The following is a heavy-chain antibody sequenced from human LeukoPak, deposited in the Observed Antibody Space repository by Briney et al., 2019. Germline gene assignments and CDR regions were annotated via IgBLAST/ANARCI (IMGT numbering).Heavy chain of an antibody. Sequence: PSETLSLTCTVSGGSISSGSYYWSWIRQPAGKGLEWIGRIYTSGSTNYNPSLKSRVTISVDTSKNQFSLKLSSVTAADTAVYYCARDTGIMGDSTSHFDYWGQGTLVTVSS. V-gene: IGHV4-61*02. D-gene: IGHD2-21*02. CDR2: IYTSGST. CDR1: GGSISSGSYY. CDR3: ARDTGIMGDSTSHFDY. J-gene: IGHJ4*02.